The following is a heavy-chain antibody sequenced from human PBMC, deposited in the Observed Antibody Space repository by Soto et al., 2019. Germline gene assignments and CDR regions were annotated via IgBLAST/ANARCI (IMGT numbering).Heavy chain of an antibody. CDR1: GFTFSSYS. D-gene: IGHD3-10*02. CDR2: ISSSSSYI. Sequence: GGSLRLSCAASGFTFSSYSMNWVRQAPGKGLEWVSSISSSSSYIYYADSVKGRFTISRDNAKNSLYLQMNSLRAEDTAVYYCARGLVPPRVRYFDYRGPGTLVTLSS. CDR3: ARGLVPPRVRYFDY. J-gene: IGHJ4*02. V-gene: IGHV3-21*01.